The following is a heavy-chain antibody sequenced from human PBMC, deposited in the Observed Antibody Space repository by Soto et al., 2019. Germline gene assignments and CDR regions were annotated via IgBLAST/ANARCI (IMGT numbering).Heavy chain of an antibody. CDR2: ISSSAART. Sequence: VQLLESGGGLVQPGGSRRLSCAASGFPFSSSAMSWVRQAPGKGLEWVSSISSSAARTYYPDSVRGRFTISRDNSKNTLSLQMNSLRAEDTAVYYCAKTLGLVDPFDYWGQGTLVTVSS. CDR1: GFPFSSSA. CDR3: AKTLGLVDPFDY. J-gene: IGHJ4*02. V-gene: IGHV3-23*01. D-gene: IGHD2-8*02.